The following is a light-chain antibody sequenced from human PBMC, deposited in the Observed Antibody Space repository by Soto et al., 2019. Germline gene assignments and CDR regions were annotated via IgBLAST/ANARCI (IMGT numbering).Light chain of an antibody. CDR3: QQYNNWPPLT. CDR2: GAS. CDR1: QSVSSN. V-gene: IGKV3-15*01. J-gene: IGKJ4*01. Sequence: ETVMTQAPATLSVSPGERATLSCRASQSVSSNLAWYQQKPGQAPRLLIYGASTSATGIPARFSGSGSGTEFTLTISRLQSEDFAVYYCQQYNNWPPLTFGGGTKVDIK.